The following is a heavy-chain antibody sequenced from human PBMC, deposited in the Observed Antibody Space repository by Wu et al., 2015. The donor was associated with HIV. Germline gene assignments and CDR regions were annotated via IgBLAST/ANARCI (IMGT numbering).Heavy chain of an antibody. CDR1: GYSLTKLS. D-gene: IGHD3-10*01. V-gene: IGHV1-24*01. J-gene: IGHJ1*01. CDR2: FDPEDNKI. Sequence: HVQLEQSGAVVKKPGASVKVPCKVSGYSLTKLSIQWVRQAPRKGLEWMGGFDPEDNKIIYAQRFQGRVAMTEDRSTDTAYLDLKSLRSEDTAVFYCTAFPRDIWSTGLPYWGQGTLVTVSS. CDR3: TAFPRDIWSTGLPY.